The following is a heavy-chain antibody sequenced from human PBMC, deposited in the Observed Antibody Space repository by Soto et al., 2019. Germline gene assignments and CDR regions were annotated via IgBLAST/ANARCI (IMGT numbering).Heavy chain of an antibody. Sequence: SQTLSLTCAISGDSVSSNRAAWNWIRQSPSRGLEWLGRTYYRSKWYNDYAVSVKSRITINPDTSKNQFSLQLNSVTPEDTDVYYCARGGTFNNWFDPWGQGTLVTVSS. CDR1: GDSVSSNRAA. V-gene: IGHV6-1*01. CDR2: TYYRSKWYN. CDR3: ARGGTFNNWFDP. D-gene: IGHD1-1*01. J-gene: IGHJ5*02.